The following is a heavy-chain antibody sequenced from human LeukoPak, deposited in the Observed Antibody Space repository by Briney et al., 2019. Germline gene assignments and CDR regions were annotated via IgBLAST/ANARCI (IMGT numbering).Heavy chain of an antibody. V-gene: IGHV1-69*06. CDR2: IIPIFGTA. CDR1: GDSFSSYA. D-gene: IGHD5-12*01. CDR3: ARDSGMGGYIGYYYYGMDV. J-gene: IGHJ6*04. Sequence: SVKVFCKASGDSFSSYAIRWVRQAPGQGLVWMGGIIPIFGTANYAQKFQGRVTITADKSTSTAYMELSSLRSEDTAVYYCARDSGMGGYIGYYYYGMDVWGKGTTVTVSS.